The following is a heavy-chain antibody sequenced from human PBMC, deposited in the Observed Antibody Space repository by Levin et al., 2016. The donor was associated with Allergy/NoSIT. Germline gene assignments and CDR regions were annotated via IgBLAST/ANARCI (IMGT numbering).Heavy chain of an antibody. CDR3: ARDKGIVVPTSGVHYYYYGMDV. D-gene: IGHD2/OR15-2a*01. J-gene: IGHJ6*02. CDR1: GGSVSSDSYF. V-gene: IGHV4-61*01. Sequence: SETLSLTCAVSGGSVSSDSYFWSWVRQPPGKGLEWIGYIYYTGSTSYNPSLKSRVTISVDASKNEFSLKLSSVTAADTAVYFCARDKGIVVPTSGVHYYYYGMDVWGQGTTVTVSS. CDR2: IYYTGST.